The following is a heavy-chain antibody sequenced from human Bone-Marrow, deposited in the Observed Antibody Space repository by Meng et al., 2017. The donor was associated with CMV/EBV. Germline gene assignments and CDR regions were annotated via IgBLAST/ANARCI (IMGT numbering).Heavy chain of an antibody. V-gene: IGHV4-39*02. CDR2: IYFSGNS. CDR3: ASGSRSDGAFDY. J-gene: IGHJ4*02. D-gene: IGHD5-24*01. Sequence: SETLSLTCTVSGDSVSSSDYYWGWIRQPPGKGLDWIGSIYFSGNSYYKPSLKSRATISVDTSRNLFSLQLTSVTAADTAVFYCASGSRSDGAFDYWGQGTRVNVAS. CDR1: GDSVSSSDYY.